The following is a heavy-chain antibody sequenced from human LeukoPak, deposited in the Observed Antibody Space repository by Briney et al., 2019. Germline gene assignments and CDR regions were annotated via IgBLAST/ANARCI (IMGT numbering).Heavy chain of an antibody. V-gene: IGHV4-59*12. CDR2: IYYSGST. D-gene: IGHD1-26*01. Sequence: PSETLSLTCTVSGGSISSYYWSWIRQPAGKGLEWIGYIYYSGSTNYNPSLKSRVTISVDTSKNQFSLRLSSVTAADTAVYYCARGGVVGATGDAFDIWGQGTMVTVSS. J-gene: IGHJ3*02. CDR1: GGSISSYY. CDR3: ARGGVVGATGDAFDI.